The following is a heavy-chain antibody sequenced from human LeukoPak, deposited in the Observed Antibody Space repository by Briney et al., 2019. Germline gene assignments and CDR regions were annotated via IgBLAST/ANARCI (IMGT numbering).Heavy chain of an antibody. CDR3: AKYQGSGRNNYNYYVMDV. Sequence: GGSLRLSCAASGFTFSSYGMHWVRQGPGKGLEWVAVILYDGSNKYYVDSVKGRFTISRDNSKNTHYLQFNSLRAESSAVYYFAKYQGSGRNNYNYYVMDVWGQGTTVTVSS. V-gene: IGHV3-30*18. J-gene: IGHJ6*02. D-gene: IGHD3-10*01. CDR1: GFTFSSYG. CDR2: ILYDGSNK.